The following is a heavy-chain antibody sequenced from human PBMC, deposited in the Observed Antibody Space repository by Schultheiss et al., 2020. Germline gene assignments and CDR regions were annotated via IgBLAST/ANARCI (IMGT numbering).Heavy chain of an antibody. CDR2: ISYDGSNK. CDR3: AKGRYGGTYYYYYYGMDV. V-gene: IGHV3-30*18. Sequence: GGSLRLSCAASGFTFSSYSMNWVRQAPGKGLEWVAVISYDGSNKYYADSVKGRFTISRDNAKNSLYLQMNSLRAEDTAVYYCAKGRYGGTYYYYYYGMDVWGQGTTVTVSS. D-gene: IGHD4-23*01. CDR1: GFTFSSYS. J-gene: IGHJ6*02.